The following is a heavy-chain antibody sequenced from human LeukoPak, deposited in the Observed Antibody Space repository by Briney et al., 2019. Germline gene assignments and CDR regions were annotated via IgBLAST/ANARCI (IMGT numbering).Heavy chain of an antibody. CDR3: ARGRYKGVIRGLILRQNQYNYMDV. D-gene: IGHD3-10*01. J-gene: IGHJ6*03. V-gene: IGHV4-34*01. CDR1: GESFSGYF. Sequence: SETLSVTCAVYGESFSGYFWTWIRQPPGKGLEWIGEINHVGDTNYNPPLKSRVTISVDKYKNQFSLKLTSVTAADTTVYYCARGRYKGVIRGLILRQNQYNYMDVWGKRTTVTVSS. CDR2: INHVGDT.